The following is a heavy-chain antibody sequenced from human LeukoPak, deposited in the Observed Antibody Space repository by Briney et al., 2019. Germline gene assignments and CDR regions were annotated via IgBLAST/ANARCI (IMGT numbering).Heavy chain of an antibody. J-gene: IGHJ3*02. D-gene: IGHD3-3*01. CDR3: ARVGKYYDFWDAFDI. CDR2: IYYSGST. V-gene: IGHV4-59*01. Sequence: SETLSLTCTVSGGSISSYYWSWIRQPPGKGLEWIGFIYYSGSTNYNPSLKSRVTISVDTSKNQFSLKLSSVTAADTAVYYCARVGKYYDFWDAFDIWGQGTMVTVSS. CDR1: GGSISSYY.